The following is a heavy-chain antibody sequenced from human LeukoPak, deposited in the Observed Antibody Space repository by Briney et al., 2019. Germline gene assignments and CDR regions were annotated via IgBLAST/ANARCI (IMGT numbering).Heavy chain of an antibody. V-gene: IGHV3-48*01. D-gene: IGHD1-1*01. CDR3: VRDLDSVAFF. CDR2: ITSDSGTI. Sequence: GGSLRLSCAASGFTFSIYTMNWVRQAPGKGLEWVSYITSDSGTIYYADSVKGRFTISRDNAKNSLYLQMNSLRVEDMAVYYCVRDLDSVAFFWGQGTLVTVSS. CDR1: GFTFSIYT. J-gene: IGHJ4*02.